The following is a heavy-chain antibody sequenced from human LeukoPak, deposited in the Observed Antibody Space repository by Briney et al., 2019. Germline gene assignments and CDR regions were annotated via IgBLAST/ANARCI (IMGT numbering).Heavy chain of an antibody. Sequence: PSETLSLTCSVSGDSISSYYWSWIRQPPGKGLEWIGYVYYSGTTNYNPSLKSRVTISLDTSKKQFSLKLSSVTAADTAVYYCAGGSGWYDYWGQGTLVTVSS. CDR1: GDSISSYY. CDR2: VYYSGTT. J-gene: IGHJ4*02. CDR3: AGGSGWYDY. V-gene: IGHV4-59*01. D-gene: IGHD6-19*01.